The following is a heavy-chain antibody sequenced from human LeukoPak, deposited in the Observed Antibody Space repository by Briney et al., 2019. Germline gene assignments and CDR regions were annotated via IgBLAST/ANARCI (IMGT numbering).Heavy chain of an antibody. V-gene: IGHV4-59*08. CDR1: GGSISSYY. D-gene: IGHD4-23*01. CDR3: ARARWYHSGPDAFDI. J-gene: IGHJ3*02. CDR2: IYYSGST. Sequence: SETLSLTCTVSGGSISSYYWSWIRQPPGKGLEWIGYIYYSGSTNYNPSLKSRVTISVDTSKNQFSLKLSSVTAADTAVYYCARARWYHSGPDAFDIWGQGTMVTVSS.